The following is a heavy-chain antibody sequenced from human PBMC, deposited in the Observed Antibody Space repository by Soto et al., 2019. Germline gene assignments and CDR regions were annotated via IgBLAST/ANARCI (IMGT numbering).Heavy chain of an antibody. V-gene: IGHV7-4-1*01. Sequence: QVQLVQSGSELKKPGASVKVSCKASGYTFTSYAMNWVRQAPGQGLEWMGWINTNTGNPTYAQGFTGRFVFSLDTSVSTAYLQICSLKDEDTAVYYCARAPPFMVRGVIIPNWFDPWGQGTLVTVSS. CDR1: GYTFTSYA. D-gene: IGHD3-10*01. J-gene: IGHJ5*02. CDR3: ARAPPFMVRGVIIPNWFDP. CDR2: INTNTGNP.